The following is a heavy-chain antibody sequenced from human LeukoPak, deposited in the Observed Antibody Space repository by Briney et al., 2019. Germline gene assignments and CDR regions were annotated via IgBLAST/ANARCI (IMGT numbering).Heavy chain of an antibody. J-gene: IGHJ5*02. CDR1: GYSFTSYW. CDR2: IYPGDSDT. D-gene: IGHD6-19*01. V-gene: IGHV5-51*01. Sequence: GESLKISCKGSGYSFTSYWIGWVRQVPGKGLEWMGIIYPGDSDTRYSPSFQGQVTISADKSISTAYLQWSSLKASDTAMYYCAVMWVAGTWSFDPWGQGTLVTVSS. CDR3: AVMWVAGTWSFDP.